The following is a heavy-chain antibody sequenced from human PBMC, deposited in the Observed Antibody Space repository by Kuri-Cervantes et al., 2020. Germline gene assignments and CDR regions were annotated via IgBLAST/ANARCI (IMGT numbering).Heavy chain of an antibody. Sequence: ETLSLTCAASGFTFSSYSMNWVRQAPGKGLEWVSSISSSSSYIYYADSVKGRFTISRDNAKNSLYLQMNSLRAEDTAVYYCAREVDTAMVGYGMDVWGQGTTVTVSS. CDR2: ISSSSSYI. V-gene: IGHV3-21*01. CDR3: AREVDTAMVGYGMDV. CDR1: GFTFSSYS. J-gene: IGHJ6*02. D-gene: IGHD5-18*01.